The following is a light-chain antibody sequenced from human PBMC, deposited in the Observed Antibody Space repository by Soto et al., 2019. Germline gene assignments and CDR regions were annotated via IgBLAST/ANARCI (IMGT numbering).Light chain of an antibody. CDR1: QTINSW. Sequence: DVQMTQSPSTLSSSVGDTVTITCRSSQTINSWLAWYQHRPGKGPKLLIYKTSTVEGGVPLRFSGSGSGTEFTLTISSLQPADSETYYCQQYNTYPMTFGQGTKVDIK. V-gene: IGKV1-5*03. J-gene: IGKJ1*01. CDR2: KTS. CDR3: QQYNTYPMT.